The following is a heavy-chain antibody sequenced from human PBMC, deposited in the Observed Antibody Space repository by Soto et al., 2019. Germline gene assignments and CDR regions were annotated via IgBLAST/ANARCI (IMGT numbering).Heavy chain of an antibody. CDR2: ISTYNGNT. J-gene: IGHJ6*03. Sequence: ASVKVSCKASGYAFTSYGISWVRQAPGQRLKKMGWISTYNGNTNYAQKHQGRVNMTTDTSTSTTYMELRSLRSDDTAVYYCARRYCSSTSCYAGYYYYMDFWGKGTTVTVS. V-gene: IGHV1-18*01. CDR1: GYAFTSYG. CDR3: ARRYCSSTSCYAGYYYYMDF. D-gene: IGHD2-2*01.